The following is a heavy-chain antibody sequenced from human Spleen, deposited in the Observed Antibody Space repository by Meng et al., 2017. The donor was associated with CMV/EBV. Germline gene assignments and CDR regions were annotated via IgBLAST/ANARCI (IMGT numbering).Heavy chain of an antibody. D-gene: IGHD4/OR15-4a*01. Sequence: GGSLRLSCKASGFTFNNYVMHWVRQPPGKGLEWVALIRYDGSSEYYADSVKGRFTISRDNAKNSVYLQMNTLRSEDTAVYYCARNHEYGEHLYGMDVWGQGTTVTVSS. CDR2: IRYDGSSE. CDR3: ARNHEYGEHLYGMDV. V-gene: IGHV3-30*02. J-gene: IGHJ6*02. CDR1: GFTFNNYV.